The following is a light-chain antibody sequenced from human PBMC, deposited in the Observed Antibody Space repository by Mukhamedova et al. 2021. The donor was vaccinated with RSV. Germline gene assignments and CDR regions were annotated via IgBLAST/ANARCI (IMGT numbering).Light chain of an antibody. J-gene: IGKJ4*01. CDR3: QKYNSAPFT. CDR2: RTS. V-gene: IGKV1-27*01. Sequence: WYQRRVHGKVPSLLIYRTSTLQSGVPSRFSGSGSGTDFTLTISSLQPEDVATYYCQKYNSAPFTFGGGTKVEIK.